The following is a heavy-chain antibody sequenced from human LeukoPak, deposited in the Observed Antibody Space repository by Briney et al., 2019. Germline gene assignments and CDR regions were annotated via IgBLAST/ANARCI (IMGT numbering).Heavy chain of an antibody. J-gene: IGHJ4*02. CDR3: ATSPIRGYYFDY. V-gene: IGHV4-34*01. D-gene: IGHD4-23*01. CDR2: INHSGST. CDR1: GGSFSGYY. Sequence: QSSETLSLTCAVYGGSFSGYYWSWIRQPPGKGLEWIGEINHSGSTNYNPSLKSRVTISVDTSKNQFSLKLSSVTAADTAVYYCATSPIRGYYFDYWGQGTLVTVSS.